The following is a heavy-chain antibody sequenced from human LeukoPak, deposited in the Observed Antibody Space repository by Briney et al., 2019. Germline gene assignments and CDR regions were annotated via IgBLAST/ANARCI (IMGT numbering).Heavy chain of an antibody. CDR3: ARDGSLAVAANDY. CDR2: ISWNSGSI. V-gene: IGHV3-9*01. CDR1: GCTFDHYA. J-gene: IGHJ4*02. D-gene: IGHD6-19*01. Sequence: PGGSLRLSCAASGCTFDHYAMHWVRQAPGKGLEWVSGISWNSGSIGYADSVKGRFTISRDNAKNSLYLQMNSLRAEDTAVYYCARDGSLAVAANDYWGQGTLVTVSS.